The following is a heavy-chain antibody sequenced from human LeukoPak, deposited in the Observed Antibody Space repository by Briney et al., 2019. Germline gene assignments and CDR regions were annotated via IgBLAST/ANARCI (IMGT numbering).Heavy chain of an antibody. V-gene: IGHV7-4-1*02. CDR3: VTMVVVDYFYGLDV. D-gene: IGHD2-8*01. J-gene: IGHJ6*02. Sequence: GAPVKVSCKASGHTFGSHSLNWVRQAPGQGPEWMGWIHTKTGNPTYAQDFTGRFVFSLDTSVKTAYLQITSLKPEDSGVYYCVTMVVVDYFYGLDVWGQGTTVIVSS. CDR1: GHTFGSHS. CDR2: IHTKTGNP.